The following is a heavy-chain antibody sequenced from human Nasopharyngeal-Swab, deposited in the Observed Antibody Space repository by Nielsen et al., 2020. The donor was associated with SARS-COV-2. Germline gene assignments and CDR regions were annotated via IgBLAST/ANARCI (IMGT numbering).Heavy chain of an antibody. Sequence: SETLSLTCTVSGGSISSGGYYWSWIRQHPGKGLEWIGNIYYSGSTYYNSSLKSRVTISVDTSKNQFSLKMSSVTAADTAVYYCARAPRITIFGVVMNFDYWGQGTLVTVSS. CDR3: ARAPRITIFGVVMNFDY. J-gene: IGHJ4*02. CDR2: IYYSGST. D-gene: IGHD3-3*01. V-gene: IGHV4-31*03. CDR1: GGSISSGGYY.